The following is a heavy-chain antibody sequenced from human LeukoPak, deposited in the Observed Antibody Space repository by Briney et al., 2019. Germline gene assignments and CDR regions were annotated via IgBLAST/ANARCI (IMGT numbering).Heavy chain of an antibody. J-gene: IGHJ3*02. V-gene: IGHV4-34*01. CDR3: ARPIAAAGYYAFDI. D-gene: IGHD6-13*01. CDR2: INHSGST. CDR1: GGSFSGYY. Sequence: SETLSLTCAVYGGSFSGYYWSWIRQPPGKGLEWIGEINHSGSTNYNPSLKSRVTISRDTPKSQFFLKLSSVTAADTAVYYCARPIAAAGYYAFDIWGQGTMVTVSS.